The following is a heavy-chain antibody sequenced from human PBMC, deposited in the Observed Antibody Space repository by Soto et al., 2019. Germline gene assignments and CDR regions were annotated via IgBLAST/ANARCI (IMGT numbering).Heavy chain of an antibody. J-gene: IGHJ4*02. CDR1: GFTFTSYA. CDR2: ISGSGSNT. V-gene: IGHV3-23*01. CDR3: ARDRATFDY. Sequence: PPGGSLRLSCAASGFTFTSYAMSWVRLTPGKGLEWVSAISGSGSNTFYADSVRGRFTISRDNSKNTVFLQMNNLRAEDTAVYFCARDRATFDYWGQGTRVTVSS. D-gene: IGHD1-26*01.